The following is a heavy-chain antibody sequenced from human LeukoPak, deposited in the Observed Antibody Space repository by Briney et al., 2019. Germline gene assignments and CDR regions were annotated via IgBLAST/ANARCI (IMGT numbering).Heavy chain of an antibody. CDR3: ARHGRVGTINPSY. D-gene: IGHD2-15*01. CDR1: GGSMTTHH. Sequence: SETLFLTCTVSGGSMTTHHWNWIRQTPGKGLEWIGYVFDSGRTKENPSLKSRVILSADTSKNQFSLKLSSVTAADTAVYYCARHGRVGTINPSYWGQGTLVTVSS. V-gene: IGHV4-59*08. CDR2: VFDSGRT. J-gene: IGHJ4*02.